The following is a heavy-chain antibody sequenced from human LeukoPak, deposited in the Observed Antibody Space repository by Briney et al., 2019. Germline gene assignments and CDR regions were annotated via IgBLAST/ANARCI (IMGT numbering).Heavy chain of an antibody. CDR3: ALWGSENNAFDI. CDR2: ISGSGGST. J-gene: IGHJ3*02. D-gene: IGHD3-16*01. V-gene: IGHV3-23*01. CDR1: GFTFSSYS. Sequence: GGSLRLSCAASGFTFSSYSMNWVRQAPGKGLEWVSAISGSGGSTYYADSVKGRFTISRDNSKNTLYLQMNSLRAEDTAVYYCALWGSENNAFDIWGQGTMVTVSS.